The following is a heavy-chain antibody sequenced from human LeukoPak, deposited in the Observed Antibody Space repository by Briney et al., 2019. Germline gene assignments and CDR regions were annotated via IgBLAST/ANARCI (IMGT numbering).Heavy chain of an antibody. CDR1: GFTFSSYS. CDR3: ARGGGNFHWYFDL. V-gene: IGHV3-21*01. CDR2: ISSSSSYI. D-gene: IGHD4-23*01. Sequence: PGGSLRLSCAASGFTFSSYSMNWVRQAPGKGLEWVSSISSSSSYIYYADSVKGRFTISRDNAKNSLYLQMNSLRAEDTAVYYCARGGGNFHWYFDLWGRGTLVTVSS. J-gene: IGHJ2*01.